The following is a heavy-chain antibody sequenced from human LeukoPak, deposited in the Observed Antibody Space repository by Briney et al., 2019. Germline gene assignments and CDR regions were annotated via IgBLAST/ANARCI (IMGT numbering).Heavy chain of an antibody. CDR3: ARGYGDFRVEGRYFHS. D-gene: IGHD4-17*01. J-gene: IGHJ4*02. CDR2: IYYSGNT. Sequence: PSETLSLTCAVSGGSISPYYWSWIRQPPGKGLEWIGYIYYSGNTNYNPSLKSRVTISVGTSKNQFSLKLSSVTAADTAVYYCARGYGDFRVEGRYFHSWGQGTLVTVSS. V-gene: IGHV4-59*01. CDR1: GGSISPYY.